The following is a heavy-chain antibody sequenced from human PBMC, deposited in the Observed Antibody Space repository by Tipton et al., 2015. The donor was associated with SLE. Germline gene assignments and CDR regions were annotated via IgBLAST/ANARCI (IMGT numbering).Heavy chain of an antibody. CDR1: GDRVSSVSTA. D-gene: IGHD1-26*01. CDR2: TYYRTKWYS. Sequence: PGLVKPSQTLSLTCAISGDRVSSVSTAWNWIRQSPSRGLEYLGRTYYRTKWYSEYTFSVKSRITINPDTSKNQFSLKLSSVTAADTAVYYCARSGSYPYYYYYMDVWGKGTTVTVSS. CDR3: ARSGSYPYYYYYMDV. V-gene: IGHV6-1*01. J-gene: IGHJ6*03.